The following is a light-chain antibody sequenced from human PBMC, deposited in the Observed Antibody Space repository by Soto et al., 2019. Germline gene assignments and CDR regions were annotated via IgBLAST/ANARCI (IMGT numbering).Light chain of an antibody. CDR2: GAS. CDR1: QSVSSN. Sequence: EIVMTQSPATLSVSPGERATLSCTARQSVSSNLAWYQQKPGQAPRLLIYGASTRATGLPARFSGSGSGTEFTLTISSLQSEDFAVYYFQQYDSWPPRDTFGQGTKLEIK. CDR3: QQYDSWPPRDT. J-gene: IGKJ2*01. V-gene: IGKV3-15*01.